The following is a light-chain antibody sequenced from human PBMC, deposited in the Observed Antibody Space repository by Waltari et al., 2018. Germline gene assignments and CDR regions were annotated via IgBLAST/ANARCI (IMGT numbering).Light chain of an antibody. V-gene: IGLV1-47*01. CDR2: RNN. Sequence: QSVLTQPPSASGTPGQRVTISCSGSSSNIGRNYVYWYQQLPGTAPRRLIYRNNQRPSGCPDRCSGSKSGTSASLAISGLRAEDEADYYCAAWDDSLSGPVFGGGTKLTVL. J-gene: IGLJ3*02. CDR3: AAWDDSLSGPV. CDR1: SSNIGRNY.